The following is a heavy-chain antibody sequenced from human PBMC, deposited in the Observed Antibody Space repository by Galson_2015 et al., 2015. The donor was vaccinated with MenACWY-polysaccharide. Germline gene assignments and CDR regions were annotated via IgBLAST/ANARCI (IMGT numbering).Heavy chain of an antibody. CDR2: TYYRSKWYN. CDR3: ARTASTASPPWYYFFYRTDV. V-gene: IGHV6-1*01. D-gene: IGHD2-21*02. Sequence: CAISGDSVSSNSAAWNWIRQSPSRGLEWLGRTYYRSKWYNDYAVSVKSRITINPDTSKNQFSLQLNSVTPEDTAVYYCARTASTASPPWYYFFYRTDVSGHGTTVTASS. J-gene: IGHJ6*02. CDR1: GDSVSSNSAA.